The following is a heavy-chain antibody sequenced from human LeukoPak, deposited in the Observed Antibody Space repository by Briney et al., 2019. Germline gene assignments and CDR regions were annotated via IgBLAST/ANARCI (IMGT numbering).Heavy chain of an antibody. D-gene: IGHD3-16*01. CDR2: ISSSSRST. CDR3: VKTMVTFGGLIRTDAFDI. Sequence: PGGSLRLSCAASGFPFSDFYMTWLRQAPGKGLEWVAHISSSSRSTYYTDSVKDRFTISRDNSKNTLYLQMSSLRPEDTAVYYCVKTMVTFGGLIRTDAFDIWGQGTMVTVSS. J-gene: IGHJ3*02. CDR1: GFPFSDFY. V-gene: IGHV3-11*06.